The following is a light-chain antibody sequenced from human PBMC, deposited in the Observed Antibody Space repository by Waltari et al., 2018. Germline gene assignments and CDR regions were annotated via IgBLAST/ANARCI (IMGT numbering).Light chain of an antibody. V-gene: IGKV3-20*01. CDR2: GAS. Sequence: DIVLTQSPGTLSLSPGERATLSCSASQSVSSRFLAWYQQTPGQAPSLLIYGASTRATGIPDRFSGSGSGTDFTPTISRLEPEDFAVYYCQHYDSSPQVTFGPGTKVEVK. CDR1: QSVSSRF. CDR3: QHYDSSPQVT. J-gene: IGKJ3*01.